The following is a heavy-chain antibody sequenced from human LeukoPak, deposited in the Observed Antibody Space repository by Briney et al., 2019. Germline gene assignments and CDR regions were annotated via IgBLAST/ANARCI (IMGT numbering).Heavy chain of an antibody. Sequence: GWSLRVSCAASGFPSSSYEMNWGRQAPGKGRGWVSYISSSGSTIYYTYSVKGPFTISRDNAKNSLYLQMNSLRAEDTAVYYCARAAYFDYWGQGTLVIVSS. CDR1: GFPSSSYE. CDR2: ISSSGSTI. J-gene: IGHJ4*02. D-gene: IGHD2-15*01. CDR3: ARAAYFDY. V-gene: IGHV3-48*03.